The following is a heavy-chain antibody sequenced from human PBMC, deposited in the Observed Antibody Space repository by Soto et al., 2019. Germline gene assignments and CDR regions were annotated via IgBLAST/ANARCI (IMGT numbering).Heavy chain of an antibody. Sequence: PSETLSLTCTVXGGSISSYYWSWIRQPPGKGLEWIGYIYYSGSTNYNPSLKSRVTISVDTSKNQFSLKLSSVTAADTAVYYCAREEARGYYFDYWGQGTLVTVSS. CDR1: GGSISSYY. CDR3: AREEARGYYFDY. V-gene: IGHV4-59*01. CDR2: IYYSGST. J-gene: IGHJ4*02. D-gene: IGHD1-26*01.